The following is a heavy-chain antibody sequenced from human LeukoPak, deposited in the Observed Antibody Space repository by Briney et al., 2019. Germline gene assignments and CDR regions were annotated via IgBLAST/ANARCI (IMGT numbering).Heavy chain of an antibody. V-gene: IGHV6-1*01. CDR2: TYYRSTWYN. CDR1: GDSVSSNSVT. J-gene: IGHJ5*02. Sequence: SQTLSLTCAISGDSVSSNSVTWNWIRQSPSRGLEWLGRTYYRSTWYNDYAVSVGGRITVNPDTSKNQFSLHLNSVTPEDTAVYYCARRLTQYDCFDPWGQGILVTVSS. CDR3: ARRLTQYDCFDP. D-gene: IGHD2-2*01.